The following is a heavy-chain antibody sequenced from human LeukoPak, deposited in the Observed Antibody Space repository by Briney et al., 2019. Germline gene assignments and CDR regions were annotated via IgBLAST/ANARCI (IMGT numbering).Heavy chain of an antibody. CDR1: GGSFSGYY. D-gene: IGHD3-3*01. J-gene: IGHJ5*02. V-gene: IGHV4-34*01. Sequence: SETLSLTCAVYGGSFSGYYWSWIRQPPGKGLEWIGEINHSGSTNYNPSLKSRVTISVDTSKNQFSLKLSSVTAADTAVYYCARDGYDFWSGPNWFDPWGQGTLVTVSS. CDR2: INHSGST. CDR3: ARDGYDFWSGPNWFDP.